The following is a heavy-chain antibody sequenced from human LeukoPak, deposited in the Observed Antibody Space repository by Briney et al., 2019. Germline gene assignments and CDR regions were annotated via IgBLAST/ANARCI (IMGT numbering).Heavy chain of an antibody. CDR2: IRYDGSNK. Sequence: GGSLRLSCAASGFTFSSYGLHWVRQAPGKGLEWVAFIRYDGSNKYYADSVKGRFTISRDNSKDTLYLQMNSLRAEDTAVYYCAKVSGVAVADHFDYWGQGTLVTVSS. D-gene: IGHD6-19*01. V-gene: IGHV3-30*02. CDR1: GFTFSSYG. CDR3: AKVSGVAVADHFDY. J-gene: IGHJ4*02.